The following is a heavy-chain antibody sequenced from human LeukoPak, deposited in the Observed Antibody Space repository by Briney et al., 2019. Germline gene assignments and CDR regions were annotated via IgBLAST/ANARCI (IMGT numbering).Heavy chain of an antibody. V-gene: IGHV3-13*01. CDR3: AKDGDGQQLVPFDY. J-gene: IGHJ4*02. Sequence: GGSLRLSCAASGFTFSSYDMHWVRQATGKGLEWVSAIGTAGDTYYPGSVKGRFTISRDNAKNSLYLQMNSLRAEDTAVYYCAKDGDGQQLVPFDYWGQGSLVTVSS. CDR2: IGTAGDT. D-gene: IGHD6-13*01. CDR1: GFTFSSYD.